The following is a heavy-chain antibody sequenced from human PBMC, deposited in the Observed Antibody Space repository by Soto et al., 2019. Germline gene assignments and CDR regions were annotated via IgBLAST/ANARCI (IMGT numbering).Heavy chain of an antibody. CDR1: GFTFSSYS. V-gene: IGHV3-21*01. J-gene: IGHJ4*02. CDR2: IFISSSYI. CDR3: ARVPYGGSYWREFDY. D-gene: IGHD1-26*01. Sequence: EVQLVESGGGLVKPGGSLRLSCAASGFTFSSYSMNWVRQAPGKGLEWVSSIFISSSYIYCADSVKGRFTISRDNAKNSLYLQMNSLRADDTAVYYCARVPYGGSYWREFDYWGQGTLVTVSS.